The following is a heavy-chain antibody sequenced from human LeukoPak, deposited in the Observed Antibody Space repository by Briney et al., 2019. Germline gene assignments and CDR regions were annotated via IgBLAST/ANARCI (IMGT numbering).Heavy chain of an antibody. V-gene: IGHV4-4*07. J-gene: IGHJ5*02. D-gene: IGHD2-15*01. CDR3: ARGPRFCSGSDCYGWFDP. CDR2: MWTSGST. Sequence: SETLSLTCTVSGYSISSGYYWSWIRQPAGKGLEWIGRMWTSGSTNYNPSLKSRVTMSVDTSKNQFSLKLSSVTAADTAVYYCARGPRFCSGSDCYGWFDPWGQGTLVTVSS. CDR1: GYSISSGYY.